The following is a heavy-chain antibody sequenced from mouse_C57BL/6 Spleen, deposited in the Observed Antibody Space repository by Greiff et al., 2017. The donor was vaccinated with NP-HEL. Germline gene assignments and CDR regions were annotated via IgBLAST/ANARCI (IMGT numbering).Heavy chain of an antibody. V-gene: IGHV5-6*01. CDR2: ISSGGSYT. J-gene: IGHJ2*01. D-gene: IGHD2-1*01. CDR3: ARHGNGDY. CDR1: GFTFSSYG. Sequence: EVQVVESGGDLVKPGGSLKLSCAASGFTFSSYGMSWVRQTPDKRLEWVATISSGGSYTYYPDSVKGRFTISRDNAKNTLYLQMSSLKSEDTAMYYCARHGNGDYWGQGTTLTVSS.